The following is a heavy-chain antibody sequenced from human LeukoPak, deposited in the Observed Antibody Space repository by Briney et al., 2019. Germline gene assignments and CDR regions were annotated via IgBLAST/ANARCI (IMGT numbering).Heavy chain of an antibody. Sequence: ASVKVSCKASGNTFTGYYMHWVRQAPGQGLEWMGWINPNSGGTNYAQKFQGRVTMTRDTSISTAYMELSRLRSDDTAVYYCARYYDSSGYPYYWGQGTLVTVSS. CDR3: ARYYDSSGYPYY. CDR1: GNTFTGYY. V-gene: IGHV1-2*02. J-gene: IGHJ4*02. CDR2: INPNSGGT. D-gene: IGHD3-22*01.